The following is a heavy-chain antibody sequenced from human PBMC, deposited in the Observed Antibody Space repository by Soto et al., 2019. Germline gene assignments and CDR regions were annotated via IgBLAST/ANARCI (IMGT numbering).Heavy chain of an antibody. V-gene: IGHV4-30-4*01. CDR3: ARDFFDSSDYTTNWFDP. J-gene: IGHJ5*02. CDR1: GGSISSGDYY. D-gene: IGHD3-22*01. CDR2: IYYSGST. Sequence: PSETLSLTCTVSGGSISSGDYYWSWIRQPPGKGLEWIGYIYYSGSTYYKTSLKSRVTISVDTSKNQFSLKLTSVTAADAALYYCARDFFDSSDYTTNWFDPWGQGTLVTVSS.